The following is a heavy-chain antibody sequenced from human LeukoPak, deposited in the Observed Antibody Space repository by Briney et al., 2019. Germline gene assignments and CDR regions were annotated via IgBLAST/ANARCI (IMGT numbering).Heavy chain of an antibody. CDR2: IYPGDSDT. J-gene: IGHJ4*02. D-gene: IGHD5-12*01. CDR3: ARHVNGYNPVTLDY. CDR1: GYSFTTYW. V-gene: IGHV5-51*01. Sequence: GESLKISCKGSGYSFTTYWIGWVRQMPGKGLECLGVIYPGDSDTRYSPSFQGQVTISADKSISTAYLQWSSLKASDTAMYYCARHVNGYNPVTLDYWGQGTLVTVSS.